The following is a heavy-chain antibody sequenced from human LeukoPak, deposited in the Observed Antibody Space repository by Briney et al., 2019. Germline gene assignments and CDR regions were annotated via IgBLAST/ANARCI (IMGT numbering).Heavy chain of an antibody. V-gene: IGHV4-39*02. D-gene: IGHD4-17*01. CDR1: GGSISSTSCH. J-gene: IGHJ4*02. CDR2: ILHSGDT. Sequence: SETLSLTCTVTGGSISSTSCHWGWIRQPPGKGLEWIGNILHSGDTYYRPSLKSRVSISVDTSKNHFSLKLSFVTAADTAVYYCARVKSGTVTEPDFDYWGQGTLVTVSS. CDR3: ARVKSGTVTEPDFDY.